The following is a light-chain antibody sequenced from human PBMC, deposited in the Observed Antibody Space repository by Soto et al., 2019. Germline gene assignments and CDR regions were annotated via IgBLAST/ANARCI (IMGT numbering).Light chain of an antibody. CDR1: SSDVGGYTY. CDR2: EVS. J-gene: IGLJ1*01. V-gene: IGLV2-14*01. Sequence: QSALTQPASVSGSPGQSITISCTGTSSDVGGYTYVSWYQQHPGKAPKLMMYEVSNRPSGVSNRFSGSKSGNTASLTISGLQAEDEADYFCNAYGSTSTRYVFGTGTKVPVL. CDR3: NAYGSTSTRYV.